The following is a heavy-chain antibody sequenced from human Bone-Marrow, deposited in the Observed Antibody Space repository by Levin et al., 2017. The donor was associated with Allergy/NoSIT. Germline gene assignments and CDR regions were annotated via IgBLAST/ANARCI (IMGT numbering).Heavy chain of an antibody. CDR3: ARDNFDTPGELDY. Sequence: PGESLKISCAASGFVVTRNHMSWVRQAPGKGLEWLSVTYSGGTTYYRDSVKGRFTVARDNSKNTLYLQMKSLRAEDTAIYYCARDNFDTPGELDYWGQGTLVTVSS. CDR2: TYSGGTT. J-gene: IGHJ4*02. CDR1: GFVVTRNH. V-gene: IGHV3-53*01. D-gene: IGHD1-20*01.